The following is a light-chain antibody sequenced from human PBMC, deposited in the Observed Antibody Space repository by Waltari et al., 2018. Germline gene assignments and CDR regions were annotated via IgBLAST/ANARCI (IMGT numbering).Light chain of an antibody. V-gene: IGLV2-8*01. CDR1: SSDIGGSDY. J-gene: IGLJ2*01. Sequence: QSALTQPPSTSGSPGQSVTISCTATSSDIGGSDYVPGYQQHPGKAPKLMIYEVNKRPSGVPDRFSASKSGNTASLTVSGLQAEDEADYYCSSYATSNSLLFGGGTKLTVL. CDR2: EVN. CDR3: SSYATSNSLL.